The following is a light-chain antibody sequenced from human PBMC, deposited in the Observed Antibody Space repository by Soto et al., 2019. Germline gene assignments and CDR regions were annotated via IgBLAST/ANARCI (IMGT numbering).Light chain of an antibody. CDR3: QHYYTSPYT. CDR2: WAS. J-gene: IGKJ2*01. CDR1: QSVLYSSNNKNY. V-gene: IGKV4-1*01. Sequence: DIVMTQSPDSLAVSLGERATINCKSSQSVLYSSNNKNYLAWYQQKPGQPPKLLLYWASTRESGVPDRLSGSGSETDFTLTISSLQAEDVAVYYCQHYYTSPYTFGQGTKLEIK.